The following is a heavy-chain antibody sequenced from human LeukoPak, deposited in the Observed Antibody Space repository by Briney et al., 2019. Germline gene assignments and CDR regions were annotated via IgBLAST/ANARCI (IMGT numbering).Heavy chain of an antibody. Sequence: ASVKVSCKASGGTFSSYAISWVRQAPGQGLEWMGGIIPIFGTANYAQKFQGRVTITADESTSTAYMELSNLRSEDTAVYYCARLGDYGGNPSWGQGTLVTVSS. CDR2: IIPIFGTA. D-gene: IGHD4-23*01. CDR3: ARLGDYGGNPS. J-gene: IGHJ4*02. V-gene: IGHV1-69*13. CDR1: GGTFSSYA.